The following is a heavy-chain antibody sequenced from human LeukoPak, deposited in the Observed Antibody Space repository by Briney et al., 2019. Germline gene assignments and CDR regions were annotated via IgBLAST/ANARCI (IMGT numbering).Heavy chain of an antibody. V-gene: IGHV2-5*02. CDR1: GFSLSTSGVG. CDR3: AHRMVRGGGPKHFDY. Sequence: SGPTLVNPAQTLTLTCTFSGFSLSTSGVGVGWIRQPPGKALEWLALIYWDGVKRYSPSLQSRLTITKDTSKNQVVLTMTNMDPVDTATYYCAHRMVRGGGPKHFDYWGQGALVTVSA. CDR2: IYWDGVK. D-gene: IGHD3-10*01. J-gene: IGHJ4*02.